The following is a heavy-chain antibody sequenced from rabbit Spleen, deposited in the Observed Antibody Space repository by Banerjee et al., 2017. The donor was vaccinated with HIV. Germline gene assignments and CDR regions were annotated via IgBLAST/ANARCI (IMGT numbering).Heavy chain of an antibody. D-gene: IGHD4-1*01. CDR2: IDPIFGAT. J-gene: IGHJ4*01. Sequence: QQQLVESGGGLVKPGASLTLTCTASGFSLSNNYWICWARQAPGKGLEWIGCIDPIFGATYYASWAKGRFTISKTSSTTVTLQMTSLTAADTATYFCARDDALTHSYAFNLWGPGTLVTVS. CDR1: GFSLSNNYW. CDR3: ARDDALTHSYAFNL. V-gene: IGHV1S45*01.